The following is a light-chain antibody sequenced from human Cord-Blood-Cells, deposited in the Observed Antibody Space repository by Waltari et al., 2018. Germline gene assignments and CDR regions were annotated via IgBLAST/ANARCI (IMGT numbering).Light chain of an antibody. CDR1: SSDVGGYNY. CDR3: SSYTSSSTYV. Sequence: QSALTQPASVSGSPGPSITISCTGTSSDVGGYNYVSWYQQHPGKAPKLTIYDVSKRPSGVSNRFSGSKSGNTASLTISGLQAEDEADYYCSSYTSSSTYVFGTGTKVTVL. V-gene: IGLV2-14*01. J-gene: IGLJ1*01. CDR2: DVS.